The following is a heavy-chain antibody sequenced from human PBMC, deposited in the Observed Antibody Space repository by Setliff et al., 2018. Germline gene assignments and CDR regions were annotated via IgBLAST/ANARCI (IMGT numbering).Heavy chain of an antibody. V-gene: IGHV1-2*02. CDR1: GYIFSDHY. J-gene: IGHJ6*02. CDR3: ARARHFGMDV. Sequence: ASVKVSCKASGYIFSDHYMHWVRQAPGKGLGWMGWINSNGGDTNYAQTFEGRLTLTRDTSIRTTYMELATMRSDDTAVYYCARARHFGMDVWGQGTTVTVSS. CDR2: INSNGGDT.